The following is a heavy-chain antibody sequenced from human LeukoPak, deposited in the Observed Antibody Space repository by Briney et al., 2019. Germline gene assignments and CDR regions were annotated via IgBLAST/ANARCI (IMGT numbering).Heavy chain of an antibody. V-gene: IGHV3-48*03. CDR2: ISSSGSTI. D-gene: IGHD3-3*01. CDR3: ARHYYDFWSGTEGGY. CDR1: GFTFSSYE. Sequence: GGSLRLSCAASGFTFSSYEMNWVRQAPGKGLEWVSYISSSGSTIYYADSVKGRFTISRDNAKNSLYLQMNSLRAEDTAVYYCARHYYDFWSGTEGGYWGQGTLVTVSS. J-gene: IGHJ4*02.